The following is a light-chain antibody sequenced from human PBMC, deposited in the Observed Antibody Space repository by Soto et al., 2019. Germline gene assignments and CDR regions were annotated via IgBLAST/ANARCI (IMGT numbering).Light chain of an antibody. Sequence: DIQLTQSPSFLSPSIEASVTITCRASQVISTSLAWYQVKPGKAPKLLIYAASTLESGVPSRFSATVSGTEFSLTITSLQPEDFATYYCQQLFDSPITVGQGTRLEIK. V-gene: IGKV1-9*01. CDR3: QQLFDSPIT. CDR2: AAS. CDR1: QVISTS. J-gene: IGKJ5*01.